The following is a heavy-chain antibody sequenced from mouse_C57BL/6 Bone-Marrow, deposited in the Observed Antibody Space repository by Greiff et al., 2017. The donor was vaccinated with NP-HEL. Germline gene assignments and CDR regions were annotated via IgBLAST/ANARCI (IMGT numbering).Heavy chain of an antibody. D-gene: IGHD4-1*01. J-gene: IGHJ2*01. Sequence: QVQLLQSGPGLVKPGASVKISCKASGYSFGSSWMNWVKQRPGKGLVGIGRIYPWDGDTNYNGKFKGKATLTADKSSSTAYMQLSSLTSEDSAVYFCAREEGSNWYYFDYWGQGTTLTVSS. CDR1: GYSFGSSW. CDR3: AREEGSNWYYFDY. V-gene: IGHV1-82*01. CDR2: IYPWDGDT.